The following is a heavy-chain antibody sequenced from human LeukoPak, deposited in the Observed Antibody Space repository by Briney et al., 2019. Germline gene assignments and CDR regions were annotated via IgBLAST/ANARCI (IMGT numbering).Heavy chain of an antibody. V-gene: IGHV4-4*07. CDR2: IHTSGST. J-gene: IGHJ6*03. CDR1: GGSISSYY. Sequence: PSETLSLTCTVSGGSISSYYWSWIRQPAGKGLEWTGRIHTSGSTNYSPSLKSRVTMSVDTSKNQFSLKLSSVTAADTAVYYCARSYYYYYYMDVWGKGTTVTISS. CDR3: ARSYYYYYYMDV.